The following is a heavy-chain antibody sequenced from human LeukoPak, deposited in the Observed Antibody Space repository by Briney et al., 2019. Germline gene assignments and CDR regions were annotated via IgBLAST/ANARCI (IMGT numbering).Heavy chain of an antibody. Sequence: GGSLRLSCAASRFTFSSYSMNWVRQAPGKRLEWVSYISSSGNAIYYADSVKGRFTISRGNAKNSLYLQMNSLRDEDTAVYYCARGPSGSYIDAFDIWGQGTLVTVSS. D-gene: IGHD1-26*01. V-gene: IGHV3-48*02. J-gene: IGHJ3*02. CDR2: ISSSGNAI. CDR3: ARGPSGSYIDAFDI. CDR1: RFTFSSYS.